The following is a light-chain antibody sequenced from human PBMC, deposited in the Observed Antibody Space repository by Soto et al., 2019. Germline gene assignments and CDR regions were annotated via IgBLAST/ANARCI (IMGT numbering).Light chain of an antibody. V-gene: IGLV2-11*01. J-gene: IGLJ2*01. CDR1: SSDVGGHNF. CDR2: DVN. CDR3: CSYAGSSTEV. Sequence: QSVLTQPRSVSGSPGQSVTISCTGTSSDVGGHNFVSWYQQHPGIAPKLMIYDVNKRPSGVPDRFSGSKSGNTASLTISGLQAEDEADYYCCSYAGSSTEVFGRGTKLTVL.